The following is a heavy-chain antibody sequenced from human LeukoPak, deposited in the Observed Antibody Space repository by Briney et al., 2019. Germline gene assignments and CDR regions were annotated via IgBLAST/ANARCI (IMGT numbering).Heavy chain of an antibody. CDR1: GFTFDDYG. D-gene: IGHD3-9*01. V-gene: IGHV3-20*04. CDR3: ARVNYDILTGHSGLWYFDL. J-gene: IGHJ2*01. CDR2: INWNGGST. Sequence: GGSLRLSCAASGFTFDDYGMSWVRQAPGKGLEWVSGINWNGGSTGYADSVKGRFTISRDNAKNSLCLQMNSLRAEDTALYYCARVNYDILTGHSGLWYFDLWGRGTLVTVSS.